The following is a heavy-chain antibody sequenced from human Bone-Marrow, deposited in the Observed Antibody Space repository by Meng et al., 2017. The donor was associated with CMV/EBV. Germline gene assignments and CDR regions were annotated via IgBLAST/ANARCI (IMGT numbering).Heavy chain of an antibody. CDR1: GFTFSSYS. D-gene: IGHD6-13*01. V-gene: IGHV3-21*01. Sequence: ETLSLTCAASGFTFSSYSMNWVRQAPGKGLEWVSSISSSSSYIYYADSVKGRFTISRDNAKNSPYLQMNSLRAEDTAVYYCARDLSIWAAGYGMDVWGQGTTVTVSS. CDR2: ISSSSSYI. J-gene: IGHJ6*02. CDR3: ARDLSIWAAGYGMDV.